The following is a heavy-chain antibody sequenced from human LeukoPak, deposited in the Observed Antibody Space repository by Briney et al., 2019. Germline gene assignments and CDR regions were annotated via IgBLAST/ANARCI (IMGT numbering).Heavy chain of an antibody. Sequence: SETLSLTCTVSGGSISSYYWSWIRQPPGKGLEWIGYTYYSGSTNYNPSLKSRVTISVDTSKDQFSLKLSSVTAADTAVYYCARVGSTGVDYWGQGTLVTVSS. D-gene: IGHD3-10*01. J-gene: IGHJ4*02. CDR3: ARVGSTGVDY. V-gene: IGHV4-59*01. CDR2: TYYSGST. CDR1: GGSISSYY.